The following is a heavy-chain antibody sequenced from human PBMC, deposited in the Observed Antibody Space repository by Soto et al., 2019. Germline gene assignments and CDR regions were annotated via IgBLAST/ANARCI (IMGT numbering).Heavy chain of an antibody. CDR3: ASTKYDSSAYYYWYLGL. CDR2: IIPIFGTA. CDR1: EDTFRNYA. J-gene: IGHJ2*01. D-gene: IGHD3-22*01. V-gene: IGHV1-69*06. Sequence: QVELVQSGAEVKKPGSSVKVSCQASEDTFRNYAISCVRQAPGHGLEWLGGIIPIFGTANYAQKFQGRVTITADTSANTVYLELSSLRSEDTAVYYCASTKYDSSAYYYWYLGLWGRGTLVTVSS.